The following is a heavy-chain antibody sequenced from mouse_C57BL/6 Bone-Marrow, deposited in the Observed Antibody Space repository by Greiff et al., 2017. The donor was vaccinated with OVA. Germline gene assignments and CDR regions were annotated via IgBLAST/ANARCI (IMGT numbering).Heavy chain of an antibody. CDR3: ARGPETYFNY. CDR1: GYTFTDFY. V-gene: IGHV7-1*01. D-gene: IGHD3-2*01. CDR2: SRNTANDYKS. J-gene: IGHJ2*01. Sequence: EVKLMESGGGLVQSGRSLRLSCATSGYTFTDFYMEWVRQAPGQGLEWIAASRNTANDYKSEYSASVKGRFIVSRATSPTILYLQMSALRAEDSAIYYCARGPETYFNYWGQGTAITVSS.